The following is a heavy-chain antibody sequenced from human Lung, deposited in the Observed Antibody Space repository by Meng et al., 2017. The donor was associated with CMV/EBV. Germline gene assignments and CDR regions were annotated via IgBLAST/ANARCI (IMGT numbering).Heavy chain of an antibody. Sequence: GGSXRLXCAASGFTFSNYWMSWVRQAPGKRLEWVASINQDGSEKHYMDSVKGRFTISRDNAKNALYLEMNSLRAEDTALYFCVRGSGREWFDPWGQGTLVTVSS. D-gene: IGHD3-3*01. CDR3: VRGSGREWFDP. CDR1: GFTFSNYW. V-gene: IGHV3-7*04. J-gene: IGHJ5*02. CDR2: INQDGSEK.